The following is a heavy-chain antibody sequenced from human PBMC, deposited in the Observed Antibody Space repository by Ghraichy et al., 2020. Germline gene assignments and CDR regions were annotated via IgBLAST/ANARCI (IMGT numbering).Heavy chain of an antibody. J-gene: IGHJ4*02. CDR2: IKSKTDGGTT. CDR3: TTDSYYYGSGSYFYYFDY. V-gene: IGHV3-15*07. Sequence: LSLTCAASGFTFSNAWMNWVRQAPGKGLEWVGRIKSKTDGGTTDYAAPVKGRFTISRDDSKNPLYLQMNSLKTEDTAVYYCTTDSYYYGSGSYFYYFDYWGQGTLVTVSS. D-gene: IGHD3-10*01. CDR1: GFTFSNAW.